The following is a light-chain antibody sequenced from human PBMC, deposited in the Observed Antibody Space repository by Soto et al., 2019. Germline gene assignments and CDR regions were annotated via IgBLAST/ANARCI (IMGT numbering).Light chain of an antibody. Sequence: EIVMTQSPATLSVSPGERATLSCRASQSVTSNLAWYQQKPGQAPRLLIYDASNRATGIPARFSGSGSGTDFTLTISSLEPEDFAVYYCQQRSNWRFGPGTKVDI. CDR1: QSVTSN. J-gene: IGKJ3*01. CDR3: QQRSNWR. CDR2: DAS. V-gene: IGKV3-11*01.